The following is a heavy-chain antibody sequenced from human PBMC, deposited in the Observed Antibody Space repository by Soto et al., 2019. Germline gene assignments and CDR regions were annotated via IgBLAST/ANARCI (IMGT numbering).Heavy chain of an antibody. CDR1: GFTFSSYW. CDR3: ARAFYDFWSGYLWFDP. CDR2: INGDGSST. J-gene: IGHJ5*02. Sequence: GGSLRLSCAASGFTFSSYWMHWVRQAPGKGLVWVSRINGDGSSTSYADSVKGRFTISRDNAKNTLYLQMNSLRAEDTAVYYCARAFYDFWSGYLWFDPRGQGTLVTVSS. D-gene: IGHD3-3*01. V-gene: IGHV3-74*01.